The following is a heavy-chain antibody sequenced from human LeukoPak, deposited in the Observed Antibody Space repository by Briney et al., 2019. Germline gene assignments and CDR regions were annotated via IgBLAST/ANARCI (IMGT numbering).Heavy chain of an antibody. CDR2: ISGDGGDT. Sequence: PGGSLSLSCAASGFTFSSYAMNWVRQAPGKGLEWVSTISGDGGDTHYADSVRGRFTISRANSKNTLFMQMNSLRAEDTAVYYCGKSGIRDWDYFEDWGQGDLVTASS. J-gene: IGHJ4*02. CDR3: GKSGIRDWDYFED. CDR1: GFTFSSYA. V-gene: IGHV3-23*01. D-gene: IGHD3-9*01.